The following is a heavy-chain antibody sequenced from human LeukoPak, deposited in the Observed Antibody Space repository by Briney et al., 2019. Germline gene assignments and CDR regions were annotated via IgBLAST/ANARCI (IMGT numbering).Heavy chain of an antibody. CDR1: GGSIKTNY. Sequence: SETLSLTCTVSGGSIKTNYWSWIRQPPGKGLEWIGEINPVGLTNYNPSLKSRVTISADTSKSQFSLHVTSVTAADTAMYYCARGWGSAMIRGLAGDSWGQGTLVTVSS. J-gene: IGHJ5*02. D-gene: IGHD3-10*01. CDR2: INPVGLT. V-gene: IGHV4-34*01. CDR3: ARGWGSAMIRGLAGDS.